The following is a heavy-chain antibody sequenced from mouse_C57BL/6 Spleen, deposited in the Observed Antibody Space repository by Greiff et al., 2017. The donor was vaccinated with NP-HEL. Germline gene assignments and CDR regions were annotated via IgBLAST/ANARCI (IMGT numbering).Heavy chain of an antibody. CDR1: GYTFTDYE. V-gene: IGHV1-15*01. CDR3: TRRGWLGRDYAMDY. CDR2: IDPETGGT. J-gene: IGHJ4*01. D-gene: IGHD4-1*01. Sequence: VQLQQSGAELVRPGASVTLSCKASGYTFTDYEMHWVKQTPVHGLEWIGAIDPETGGTAYNQKFKGKAILTADKSSSTAYMELRSLTSEDSAVYYCTRRGWLGRDYAMDYWGQGTSVTVSS.